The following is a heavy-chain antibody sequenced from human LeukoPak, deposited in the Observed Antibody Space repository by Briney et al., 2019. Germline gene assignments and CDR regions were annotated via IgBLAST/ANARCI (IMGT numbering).Heavy chain of an antibody. J-gene: IGHJ4*02. CDR2: ISGSGGST. V-gene: IGHV3-23*01. CDR3: AKAPQRAITMIVVAKGYFDY. Sequence: GGSLRLSCAASGFTFSSYGMSWVRQAPGKGLEWVSAISGSGGSTYYADSVKGRFTISRDNSKNTLYLQMNSLRAEDTAVYYCAKAPQRAITMIVVAKGYFDYWGQGTLVTVSS. CDR1: GFTFSSYG. D-gene: IGHD3-22*01.